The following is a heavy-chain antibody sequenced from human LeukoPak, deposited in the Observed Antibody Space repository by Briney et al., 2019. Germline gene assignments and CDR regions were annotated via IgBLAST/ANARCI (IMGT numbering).Heavy chain of an antibody. D-gene: IGHD6-6*01. J-gene: IGHJ5*02. V-gene: IGHV1-2*02. CDR3: ARDCRIAARSGHWFDP. CDR2: INPNSGGT. CDR1: GYTFTGYY. Sequence: APVKVSCKASGYTFTGYYMHWVRQAPGQGLEWMGWINPNSGGTNYAQKFQGRVTMTRDTSISTAYMELSRLRSDDTAVYYCARDCRIAARSGHWFDPWGQGTLVTVSS.